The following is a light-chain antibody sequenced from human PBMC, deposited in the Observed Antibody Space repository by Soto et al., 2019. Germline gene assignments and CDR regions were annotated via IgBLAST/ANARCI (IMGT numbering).Light chain of an antibody. CDR2: DVS. CDR1: QTFARW. Sequence: DFQMTQSPSTLSASVGERATITCRASQTFARWVAWLQQKPGQAPQILIYDVSSLENGVPSSCIGTATGTEFTLTISSLQSEDFATYYCLQYQNYVFGQGTKVEVK. CDR3: LQYQNYV. J-gene: IGKJ1*01. V-gene: IGKV1-5*01.